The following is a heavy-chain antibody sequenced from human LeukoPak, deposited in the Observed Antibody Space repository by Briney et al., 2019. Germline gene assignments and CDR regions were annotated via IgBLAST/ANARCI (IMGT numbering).Heavy chain of an antibody. D-gene: IGHD2-21*02. CDR1: GFTFDDYA. J-gene: IGHJ4*02. CDR2: ISWNSGSV. Sequence: GGSLRLSCAASGFTFDDYAMHWVRQAPGKGLEWVSGISWNSGSVVYADSVKGRFTISRDNAKNSLYLQVNSLSAEDMALYYCAKATDFTYCGGDCYQGYYFDSWGQGTLVTVSS. V-gene: IGHV3-9*03. CDR3: AKATDFTYCGGDCYQGYYFDS.